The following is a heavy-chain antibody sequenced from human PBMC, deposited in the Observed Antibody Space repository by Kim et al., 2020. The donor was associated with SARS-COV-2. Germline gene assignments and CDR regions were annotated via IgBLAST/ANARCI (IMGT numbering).Heavy chain of an antibody. Sequence: ASVKVSCKASGYTFTGYYMHWVRQAPGQGLEWMGWINPNSGGTNYAQKFQGRVTMTRDTSISTAYMELSRLRSDDTAVYYCARDAQIEYSSSWWYWGQGTLVTVSS. CDR1: GYTFTGYY. D-gene: IGHD6-13*01. CDR2: INPNSGGT. V-gene: IGHV1-2*02. CDR3: ARDAQIEYSSSWWY. J-gene: IGHJ4*02.